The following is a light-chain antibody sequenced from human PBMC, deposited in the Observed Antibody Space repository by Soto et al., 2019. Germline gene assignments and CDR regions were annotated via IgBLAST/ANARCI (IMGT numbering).Light chain of an antibody. V-gene: IGKV1-5*03. J-gene: IGKJ1*01. CDR1: QSTSSY. Sequence: NQTAQRPSTLSSSLGDRVTNTSRASQSTSSYLAWYQQKPGKAPKLLIYQASSLENGVPSRFSGSVFGTEFSLTISSLQPDDFATYYCQRYSSHSTFGQGTKVDIK. CDR2: QAS. CDR3: QRYSSHST.